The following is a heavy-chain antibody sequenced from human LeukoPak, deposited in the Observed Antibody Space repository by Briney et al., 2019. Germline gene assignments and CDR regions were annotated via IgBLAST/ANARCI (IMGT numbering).Heavy chain of an antibody. J-gene: IGHJ4*02. D-gene: IGHD6-13*01. Sequence: KSSETLSLTCAVYGGSFSGYYWSWIRQPPGKGLEWIGEINHSGSTNYNPSLKSRVTISVDTSKNQFSLKLRSVTAADTAVYYCARQKAAAGIFDYWGQGTLVTVSS. V-gene: IGHV4-34*01. CDR2: INHSGST. CDR3: ARQKAAAGIFDY. CDR1: GGSFSGYY.